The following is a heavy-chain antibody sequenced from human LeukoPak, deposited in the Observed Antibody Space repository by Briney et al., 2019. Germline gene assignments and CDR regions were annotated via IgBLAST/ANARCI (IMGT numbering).Heavy chain of an antibody. CDR2: LHTAGVA. CDR1: GFPFNDYD. J-gene: IGHJ3*02. CDR3: SRGGQRAGYALAI. Sequence: GGSLSLSYEASGFPFNDYDMRWGRHVTRKSLEWVSSLHTAGVAHYSVSLRGRFIISRDRSKTSFYLQMNSLRAEDSAMYYCSRGGQRAGYALAIWGQRTVVTLSS. V-gene: IGHV3-13*01.